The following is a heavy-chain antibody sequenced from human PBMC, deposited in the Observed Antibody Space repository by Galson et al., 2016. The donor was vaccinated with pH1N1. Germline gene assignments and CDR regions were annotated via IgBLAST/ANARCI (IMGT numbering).Heavy chain of an antibody. Sequence: LEWIALIDHVGNTYSNPSLKSRVTTSVDTSKKHVSLKLSSVTAADTAMYYCVRAVGRAEAHWGQGTLVTVSS. J-gene: IGHJ4*02. CDR2: IDHVGNT. V-gene: IGHV4-38-2*02. CDR3: VRAVGRAEAH. D-gene: IGHD1-26*01.